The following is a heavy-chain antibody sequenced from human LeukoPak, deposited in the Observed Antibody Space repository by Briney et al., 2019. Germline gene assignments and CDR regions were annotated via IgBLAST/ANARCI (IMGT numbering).Heavy chain of an antibody. V-gene: IGHV3-23*01. CDR3: AKGIAVAVYYFDC. J-gene: IGHJ4*02. CDR2: ISGSGGST. CDR1: GFTFSSYA. D-gene: IGHD6-19*01. Sequence: GGSLRLSCAASGFTFSSYAMSWVRQAPGKGLEWVSAISGSGGSTYYADSVKGRFTISRDNSRNTLYLQMNSLRAEDTAVYYCAKGIAVAVYYFDCWGQGTLVTVSS.